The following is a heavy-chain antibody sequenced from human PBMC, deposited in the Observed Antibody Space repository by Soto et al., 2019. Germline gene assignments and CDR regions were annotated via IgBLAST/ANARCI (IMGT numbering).Heavy chain of an antibody. CDR3: ARTLPIAARSRSYYYYGMDV. CDR2: INPSGGST. CDR1: GYTFTSYY. J-gene: IGHJ6*02. Sequence: QVQLVQSGAEVKKPGASVKVSCKASGYTFTSYYMHWVRQAPGQGLEWMGIINPSGGSTSYAQKFQGRVTMTRDTSTSTVYMELSSLRSEDTAVYYCARTLPIAARSRSYYYYGMDVWGQGTTVTVSS. V-gene: IGHV1-46*01. D-gene: IGHD6-6*01.